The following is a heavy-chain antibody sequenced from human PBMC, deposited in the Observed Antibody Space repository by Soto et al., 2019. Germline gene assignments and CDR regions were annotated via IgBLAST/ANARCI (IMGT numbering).Heavy chain of an antibody. CDR1: GYSIGSGNY. D-gene: IGHD2-2*01. CDR2: LYRIGST. CDR3: RSSTSCYDESCVDV. V-gene: IGHV4-38-2*01. J-gene: IGHJ6*02. Sequence: SETLSLTCAVSGYSIGSGNYWAWIRQPPGRGLEWIGSLYRIGSTHYNTSLKSRVTISVDTSKNHFSLELSSVTAADTAIYYCRSSTSCYDESCVDVWGQGTMVTV.